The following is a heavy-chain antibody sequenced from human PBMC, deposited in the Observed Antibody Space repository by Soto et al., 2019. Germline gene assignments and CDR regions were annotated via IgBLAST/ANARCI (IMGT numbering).Heavy chain of an antibody. V-gene: IGHV4-4*02. CDR1: SGSISTNNW. D-gene: IGHD2-2*01. J-gene: IGHJ2*01. Sequence: QVQLQESGPGLVKPSGTLSLTCAVSSGSISTNNWWSWVRQPPGKGLEWNGEIHHSGTTNYNPSLMWRVTISADKSKNHFSLRLDPVTAADSAVYYCASGGSYCGSTGCLYCYRDLWGRGTLVSVSS. CDR2: IHHSGTT. CDR3: ASGGSYCGSTGCLYCYRDL.